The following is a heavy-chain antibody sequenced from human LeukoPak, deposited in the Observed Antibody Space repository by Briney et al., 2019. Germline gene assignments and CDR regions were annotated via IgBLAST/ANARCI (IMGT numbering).Heavy chain of an antibody. V-gene: IGHV1-69*01. J-gene: IGHJ6*02. CDR2: IIPIFGTA. Sequence: SVKVSCKASGGTFSSYAISWVRQAPGQGLEWMGGIIPIFGTANYAQKFQGRVTITADESTSTAYMELSSLRSEDTAVYCCARGRALRYDYYYGMDVWGQGTTVTVSS. CDR1: GGTFSSYA. D-gene: IGHD3-3*01. CDR3: ARGRALRYDYYYGMDV.